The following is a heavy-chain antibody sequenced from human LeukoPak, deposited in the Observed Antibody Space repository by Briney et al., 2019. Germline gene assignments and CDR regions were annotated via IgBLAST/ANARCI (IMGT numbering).Heavy chain of an antibody. D-gene: IGHD4-17*01. Sequence: GGSLRLSRAASGFTLSLYATSWVRQAPGKGRVWVSALSSSCISTYYADSVKGRFTLSKDNSQHTLYLQMHSLRPEDTAVYYCAKGNGDYVWDLDYWGQGTLVTVSS. J-gene: IGHJ4*02. V-gene: IGHV3-23*01. CDR1: GFTLSLYA. CDR2: LSSSCIST. CDR3: AKGNGDYVWDLDY.